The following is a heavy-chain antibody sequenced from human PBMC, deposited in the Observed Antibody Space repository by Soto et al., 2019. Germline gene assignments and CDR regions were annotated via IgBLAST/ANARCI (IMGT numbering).Heavy chain of an antibody. CDR3: ARSSRDGYNFYYYYYGMDV. D-gene: IGHD5-12*01. CDR1: GFSLSNARMG. Sequence: QVTLKESGPVLVKPTETLTLTCTVSGFSLSNARMGVSWIRQPTGKALEWLAHIFSNDEKSYSTSLKSRLTISKDTSKSQVVLTMTNMDPVDTATYYCARSSRDGYNFYYYYYGMDVWGQGTTVTVSS. V-gene: IGHV2-26*01. CDR2: IFSNDEK. J-gene: IGHJ6*02.